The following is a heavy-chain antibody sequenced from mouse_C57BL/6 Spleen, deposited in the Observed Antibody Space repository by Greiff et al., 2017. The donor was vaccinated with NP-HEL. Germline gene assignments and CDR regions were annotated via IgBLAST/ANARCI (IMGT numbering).Heavy chain of an antibody. Sequence: QVQLQQSGPELVKPGASVKISCKASGYAFSSSWMNWVKQRPGKGLEWIGRIYPGDGDTNYNGKFKGKATLTADKSSSTAYMQLSSLTSEDSAVYFGARERALRTPHWYFDVWGTGTTVTVSS. V-gene: IGHV1-82*01. CDR2: IYPGDGDT. CDR3: ARERALRTPHWYFDV. J-gene: IGHJ1*03. CDR1: GYAFSSSW. D-gene: IGHD3-1*01.